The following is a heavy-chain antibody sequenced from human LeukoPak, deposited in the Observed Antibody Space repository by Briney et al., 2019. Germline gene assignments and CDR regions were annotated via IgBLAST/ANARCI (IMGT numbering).Heavy chain of an antibody. D-gene: IGHD3/OR15-3a*01. V-gene: IGHV3-23*01. CDR1: GFTFSSYA. CDR3: ARVYRNEEDFWTPNNYMDV. CDR2: ISGSGGST. Sequence: GGSLRLSCAASGFTFSSYAMSWVRQAPGKGLEWVSAISGSGGSTYYADSVKGRFTISRDNSKNTLYLQMNSLRAEDTALYYCARVYRNEEDFWTPNNYMDVWGKGTTVTVSS. J-gene: IGHJ6*03.